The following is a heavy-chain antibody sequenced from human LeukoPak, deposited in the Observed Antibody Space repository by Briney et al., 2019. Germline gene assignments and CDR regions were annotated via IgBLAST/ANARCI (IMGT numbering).Heavy chain of an antibody. J-gene: IGHJ5*02. Sequence: SETLSLTCTVSGGSISSYYWSWIRQPPGKGLEWIGYIYYSGSTNYSPSLKSRVTISVDTSKNQFSLKLSSVTAADTAVYYCARLLELELFDPWGQGTLVTVSS. CDR2: IYYSGST. D-gene: IGHD3-3*01. V-gene: IGHV4-59*08. CDR1: GGSISSYY. CDR3: ARLLELELFDP.